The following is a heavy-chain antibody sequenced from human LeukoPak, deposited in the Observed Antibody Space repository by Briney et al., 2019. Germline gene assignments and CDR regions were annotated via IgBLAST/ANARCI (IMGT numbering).Heavy chain of an antibody. V-gene: IGHV4-30-2*01. CDR2: IYHSGST. D-gene: IGHD3-3*01. J-gene: IGHJ4*02. Sequence: SQTLSLTCAVSGGSISSGGYSWSWIRQPPGKGLEWIGYIYHSGSTYYNPSLKSRVTISVDRSKNQFSLKLSSVTAADTAVYYCARGLDYDFWSGSFDYWGQGTLVTVSS. CDR1: GGSISSGGYS. CDR3: ARGLDYDFWSGSFDY.